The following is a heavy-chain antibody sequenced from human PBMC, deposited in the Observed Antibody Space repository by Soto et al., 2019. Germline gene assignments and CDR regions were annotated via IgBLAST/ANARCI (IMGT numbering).Heavy chain of an antibody. V-gene: IGHV3-23*01. CDR1: GFIFNNYA. CDR3: AKAPYSSAPAFDY. D-gene: IGHD6-25*01. Sequence: EVQLWESGGGLVQPGGSLRLSCAASGFIFNNYAMTWVRQGPGKGLEWVSAISANGGGTYYTDSVKGRFTISRDNSKNMLYLQMNSLRAEDTAISYCAKAPYSSAPAFDYWGQGALVTVSS. CDR2: ISANGGGT. J-gene: IGHJ4*02.